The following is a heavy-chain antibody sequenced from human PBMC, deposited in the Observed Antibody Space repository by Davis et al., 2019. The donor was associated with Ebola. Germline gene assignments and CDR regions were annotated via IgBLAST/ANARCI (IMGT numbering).Heavy chain of an antibody. V-gene: IGHV4-59*08. CDR1: GGSISSFY. CDR2: IYYSRST. Sequence: MPSETLSLTCTAPGGSISSFYWSWIRQPPGKGLEWIGYIYYSRSTNYNPALKSRVSISIDTSKKQFSLKLTSVTAADTAVYYCARGPTRYYFDNWGQGTLVTVSS. CDR3: ARGPTRYYFDN. J-gene: IGHJ4*02.